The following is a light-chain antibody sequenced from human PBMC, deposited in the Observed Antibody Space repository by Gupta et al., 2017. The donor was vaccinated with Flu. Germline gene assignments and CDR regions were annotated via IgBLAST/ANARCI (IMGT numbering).Light chain of an antibody. CDR3: QSADSSGNVWV. CDR1: ALPKQY. Sequence: SYELTQPPSVSVSPGQTARITWSGDALPKQYAYWSQQKPGPAPVLVIYKDSERRSGIPERFSGTSSGTTVTLTISGVQAEEEADYYCQSADSSGNVWVFGGGTKLTVL. CDR2: KDS. V-gene: IGLV3-25*02. J-gene: IGLJ3*02.